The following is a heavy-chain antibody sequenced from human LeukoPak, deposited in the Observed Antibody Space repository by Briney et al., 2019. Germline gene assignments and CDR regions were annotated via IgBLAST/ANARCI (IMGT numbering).Heavy chain of an antibody. CDR2: ISGSGGST. CDR3: AGRRSTWISPHYFDF. D-gene: IGHD1-1*01. V-gene: IGHV3-23*01. J-gene: IGHJ4*02. CDR1: GFTLSSYA. Sequence: GGSLRLSCAASGFTLSSYAMSWVRQAPGKGLEWVSAISGSGGSTYYADSVKGRFTISRDNSKNTLYLQMNSLRVEDTAVYYCAGRRSTWISPHYFDFWGQGALVTVSS.